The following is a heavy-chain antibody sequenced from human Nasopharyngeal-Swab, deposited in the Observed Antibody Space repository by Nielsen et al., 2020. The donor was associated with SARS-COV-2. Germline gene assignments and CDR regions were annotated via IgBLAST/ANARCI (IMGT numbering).Heavy chain of an antibody. Sequence: GESLKISCAASGFTFSSYGMHWVRQAPGKGLEWVAVISYDGSNKYYADSVKGRFTISRDNSKNTLYLQMNSLRAEDTAVYYCARDGAWFGELLFKGFDYWGQGTLVTVSS. CDR2: ISYDGSNK. CDR3: ARDGAWFGELLFKGFDY. CDR1: GFTFSSYG. D-gene: IGHD3-10*01. V-gene: IGHV3-30*03. J-gene: IGHJ4*02.